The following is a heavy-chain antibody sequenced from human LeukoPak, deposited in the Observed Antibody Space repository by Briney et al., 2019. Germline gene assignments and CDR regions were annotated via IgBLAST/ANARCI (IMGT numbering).Heavy chain of an antibody. CDR1: GGSISSYY. J-gene: IGHJ4*02. D-gene: IGHD1-26*01. V-gene: IGHV4-59*08. CDR3: ASSYSGSAGGIIY. CDR2: IYYSGST. Sequence: SETLSLTCTVSGGSISSYYWSWIRQPPGKGLEWIGYIYYSGSTNYNPSLKSRVTISVDTSKNQFSLKLSSVTAADTAVYYCASSYSGSAGGIIYWGQGTLVTASS.